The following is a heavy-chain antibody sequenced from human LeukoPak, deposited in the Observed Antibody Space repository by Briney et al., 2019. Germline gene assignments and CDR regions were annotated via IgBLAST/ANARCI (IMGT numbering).Heavy chain of an antibody. V-gene: IGHV3-30-3*01. CDR2: ISYDGSNK. Sequence: QPGRSLRLSCAASGFTFSSYAMHWVRPAPGKGLEWVAVISYDGSNKYYADSVKGRFTISRDNSKNTLYLQMNSLRAEDTAVYYCARWATYCSGGSCYDYGMDVWGQGTTVTVSS. CDR3: ARWATYCSGGSCYDYGMDV. D-gene: IGHD2-15*01. CDR1: GFTFSSYA. J-gene: IGHJ6*02.